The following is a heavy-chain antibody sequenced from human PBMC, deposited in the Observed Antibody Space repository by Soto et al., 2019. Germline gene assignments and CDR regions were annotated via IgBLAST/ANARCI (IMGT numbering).Heavy chain of an antibody. J-gene: IGHJ4*02. V-gene: IGHV3-21*01. CDR2: ISSTTNYI. Sequence: EVQLVESGGGLVKPGGSLRLSCAASGFTFTRYSMNWVRQAPGKGLEWVSSISSTTNYIYYADSMKGRFTVSRDNAKNSVYLEMNSLSAEDTALYYCARESEDLTSNFDYLGQGTLVTVSS. CDR1: GFTFTRYS. CDR3: ARESEDLTSNFDY.